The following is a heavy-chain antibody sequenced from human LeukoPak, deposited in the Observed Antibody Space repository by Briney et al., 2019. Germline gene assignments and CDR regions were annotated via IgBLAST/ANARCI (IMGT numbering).Heavy chain of an antibody. J-gene: IGHJ4*02. D-gene: IGHD6-19*01. CDR3: ARQLSGWYDADPY. V-gene: IGHV3-7*05. CDR1: GFTFCTDR. Sequence: GGSVRRSCSASGFTFCTDRMMWVRRAPGQERVGLANTKEEGSRQHYVDSVKGRFTISRDNAKNSLYLQMSSVRAEDTAVYYCARQLSGWYDADPYWGQGTLVTVSS. CDR2: TKEEGSRQ.